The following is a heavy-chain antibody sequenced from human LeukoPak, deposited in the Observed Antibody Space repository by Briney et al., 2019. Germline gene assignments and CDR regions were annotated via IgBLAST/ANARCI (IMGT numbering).Heavy chain of an antibody. D-gene: IGHD6-19*01. V-gene: IGHV4-59*12. J-gene: IGHJ4*02. CDR3: ATDSGWYGGQRFDY. CDR1: GGSISSYY. CDR2: IYYSGST. Sequence: SETLSLTCTVSGGSISSYYWSWIRQPPGKGLEWIGYIYYSGSTNYNPSLKSRVTISLDTSKNQFSLKLTSVTAADSAVYYCATDSGWYGGQRFDYWGQGTLVTVSS.